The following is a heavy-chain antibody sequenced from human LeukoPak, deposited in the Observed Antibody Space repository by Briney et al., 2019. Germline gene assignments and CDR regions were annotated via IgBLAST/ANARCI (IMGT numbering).Heavy chain of an antibody. Sequence: SETLSLTCAVYGGSFSGYYWSWIRQPPGKGLEWIGEINHSGSTNYNPSLKSRVTISVDTSKNQFSLKLSSVTAADTAVYYCARFRGIYYYYYMDVWGKGTTATVSS. D-gene: IGHD3-10*01. J-gene: IGHJ6*03. CDR1: GGSFSGYY. V-gene: IGHV4-34*01. CDR2: INHSGST. CDR3: ARFRGIYYYYYMDV.